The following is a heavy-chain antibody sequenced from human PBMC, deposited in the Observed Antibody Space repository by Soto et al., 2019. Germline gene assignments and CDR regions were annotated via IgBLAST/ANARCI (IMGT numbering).Heavy chain of an antibody. CDR2: IYPGDSDT. CDR1: GYSFTSYW. D-gene: IGHD2-2*01. CDR3: ARQVGYCSSTSCYHDYYGMDV. J-gene: IGHJ6*02. V-gene: IGHV5-51*01. Sequence: GESLKISCKGSGYSFTSYWIGWVRQMPGKGLGWMGIIYPGDSDTRYSPSFQGQVTISADKSISTAYLQWSSLKASDTAMYYCARQVGYCSSTSCYHDYYGMDVWGQGTTVTVSS.